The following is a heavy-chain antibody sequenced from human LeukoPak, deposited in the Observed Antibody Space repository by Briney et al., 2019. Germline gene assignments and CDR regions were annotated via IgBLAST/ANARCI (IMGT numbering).Heavy chain of an antibody. D-gene: IGHD6-13*01. V-gene: IGHV1-69*05. Sequence: SVKVSCRVSGGTLTNYAVSWVREAPGQGLEWMGGIIPIFGTPKYAQKFQDRVTITTDESTNTAYMEMSSLRPEDTAVFYCATYRNTWYYFDFWGKGFLVTVSS. J-gene: IGHJ4*02. CDR1: GGTLTNYA. CDR2: IIPIFGTP. CDR3: ATYRNTWYYFDF.